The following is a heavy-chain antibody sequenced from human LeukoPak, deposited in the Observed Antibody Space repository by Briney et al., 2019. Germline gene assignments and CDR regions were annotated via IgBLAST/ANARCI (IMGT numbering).Heavy chain of an antibody. J-gene: IGHJ4*02. CDR3: ARGWIQLWSDYYFDY. D-gene: IGHD5-18*01. V-gene: IGHV4-39*07. CDR1: GGSIRSSYYY. Sequence: SETLSLTCTVSGGSIRSSYYYWSWIRQPPGKGLEWIGEINHSGSTNYNLSLKSRVTISVDTSKNQFSLKLSSVTAADTAVYYCARGWIQLWSDYYFDYWGQGTLVTVSS. CDR2: INHSGST.